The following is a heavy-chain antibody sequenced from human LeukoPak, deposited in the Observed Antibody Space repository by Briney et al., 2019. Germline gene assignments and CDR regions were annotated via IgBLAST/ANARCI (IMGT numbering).Heavy chain of an antibody. CDR2: IYPGDSDT. CDR3: ARQRIAAAPPDY. V-gene: IGHV5-51*01. CDR1: GYSITSYW. D-gene: IGHD6-6*01. Sequence: GESLKISCKGSGYSITSYWIGWVRQMPGKGLEWMGIIYPGDSDTRYSPSFQGQVTISADKSISTADLQSSSLKASDTAMYYCARQRIAAAPPDYWGQGTLVTVSS. J-gene: IGHJ4*02.